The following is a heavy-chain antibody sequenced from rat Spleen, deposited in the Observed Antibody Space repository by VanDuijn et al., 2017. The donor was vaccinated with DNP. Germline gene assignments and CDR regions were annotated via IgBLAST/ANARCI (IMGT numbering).Heavy chain of an antibody. CDR3: TRQDPLLLTLFTY. Sequence: EVQFQESGPGLVKSSQSLSLTCSVTGYSITSNYWGWIRKFPGNKMEWMAYISYSGITGYNPSLKSRISITRDTSKNQFFLQLNSVITEDTATYYCTRQDPLLLTLFTYWGQGTLVTVSS. CDR1: GYSITSNY. V-gene: IGHV3-1*01. CDR2: ISYSGIT. D-gene: IGHD1-1*01. J-gene: IGHJ3*01.